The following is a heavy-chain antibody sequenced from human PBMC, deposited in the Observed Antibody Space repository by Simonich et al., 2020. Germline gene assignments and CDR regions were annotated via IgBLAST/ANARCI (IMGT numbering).Heavy chain of an antibody. V-gene: IGHV4-34*01. CDR3: ARGLRVAAAGTAFQH. Sequence: QVQLQQWGAGLLKPSETLSLTCAVYGGSFSGYYWSWIRQPPGKGLEWIGENNNSESNNYNPSLKSQFTISVDTSKNQFSLKLSSVTAADTAVYYCARGLRVAAAGTAFQHWGQGTLVTVSS. J-gene: IGHJ1*01. CDR1: GGSFSGYY. D-gene: IGHD6-13*01. CDR2: NNNSESN.